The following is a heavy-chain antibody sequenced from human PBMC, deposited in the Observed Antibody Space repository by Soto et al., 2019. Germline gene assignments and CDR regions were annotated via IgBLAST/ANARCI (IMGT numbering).Heavy chain of an antibody. CDR3: ARALGHDYICGSYNYYYYMDV. V-gene: IGHV3-7*01. CDR2: IKQDGSEK. J-gene: IGHJ6*03. Sequence: GGSLRLSCAASGFTFSSYWMSWVRQAPGKGLEWVANIKQDGSEKYYGDSVKGRFTITRDNAKNSLYLQMNSLSAEDTAVYYCARALGHDYICGSYNYYYYMDVWGKGTTVTVSS. D-gene: IGHD3-16*01. CDR1: GFTFSSYW.